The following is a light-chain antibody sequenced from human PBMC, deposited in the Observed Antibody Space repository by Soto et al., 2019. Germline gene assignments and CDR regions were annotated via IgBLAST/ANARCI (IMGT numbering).Light chain of an antibody. CDR1: QSVSSSH. V-gene: IGKV3-20*01. J-gene: IGKJ1*01. Sequence: EILLTQSPGTLSLSPGQRATLSCRASQSVSSSHLAWYQQKPGQAPRLLIYGASSRATGIPDRFSGSGSGTDFTLTISRLEPEDFAVYYCQQYGSSPLTFGQGTKV. CDR2: GAS. CDR3: QQYGSSPLT.